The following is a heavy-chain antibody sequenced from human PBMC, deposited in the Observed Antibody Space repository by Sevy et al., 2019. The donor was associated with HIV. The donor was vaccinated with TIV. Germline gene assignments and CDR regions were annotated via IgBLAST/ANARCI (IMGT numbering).Heavy chain of an antibody. CDR1: GFTFSSYG. J-gene: IGHJ5*02. CDR3: AKHSRTAFLKNNWFDP. CDR2: RSYDGSNK. V-gene: IGHV3-30*18. Sequence: GGSLRLSCAASGFTFSSYGMHWVRRAPGKGLEWVAVRSYDGSNKDYADSVKGRFTISRDNSKNTLYLQMNSLRAEDTAVYYCAKHSRTAFLKNNWFDPWGQGTLVTVSS. D-gene: IGHD1-1*01.